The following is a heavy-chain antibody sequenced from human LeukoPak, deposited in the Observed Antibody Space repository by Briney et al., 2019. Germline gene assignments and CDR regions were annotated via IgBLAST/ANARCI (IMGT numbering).Heavy chain of an antibody. CDR3: ARDYSGTYYGQY. J-gene: IGHJ4*02. Sequence: GSTVKVSCKASGYTFSTYGFSWVRQAPGQGLEWMGWISAYNGDTNYAQNLHGRVTLTTDTSTSTAHMELRGLRSDDTAVYYCARDYSGTYYGQYWGQGTLVTVSS. D-gene: IGHD1-26*01. CDR2: ISAYNGDT. V-gene: IGHV1-18*01. CDR1: GYTFSTYG.